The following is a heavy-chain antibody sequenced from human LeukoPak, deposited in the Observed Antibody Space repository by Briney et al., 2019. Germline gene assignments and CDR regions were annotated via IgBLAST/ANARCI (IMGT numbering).Heavy chain of an antibody. CDR2: ISSSSSYI. CDR3: AREVGATTGYYYYYGMDV. V-gene: IGHV3-21*01. D-gene: IGHD1-26*01. J-gene: IGHJ6*02. Sequence: GGSLRLSCAVSGYSVSRDYMSWVRQAPGKGLEWVSSISSSSSYIYYADSVKGRFTISRDNAKNSLYLQMNSLRAEDTAVYYCAREVGATTGYYYYYGMDVWGQGTTVTVSS. CDR1: GYSVSRDY.